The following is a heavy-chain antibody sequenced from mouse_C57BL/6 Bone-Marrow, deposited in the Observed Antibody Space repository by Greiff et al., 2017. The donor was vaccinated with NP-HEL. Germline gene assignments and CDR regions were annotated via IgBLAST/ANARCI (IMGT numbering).Heavy chain of an antibody. J-gene: IGHJ3*01. CDR3: ARRRKTAEATYEFAY. D-gene: IGHD3-2*02. V-gene: IGHV1-7*01. CDR2: INPSSGYT. CDR1: GYTFTSYW. Sequence: QVQLKESGAALAKPGASVKLSCKASGYTFTSYWMHWVKQRPGQGLEWIGYINPSSGYTKYNQKFKDKATLTADKSSSTDYMQLSSMTYEDSAFYYCARRRKTAEATYEFAYWGQGTLVTVSA.